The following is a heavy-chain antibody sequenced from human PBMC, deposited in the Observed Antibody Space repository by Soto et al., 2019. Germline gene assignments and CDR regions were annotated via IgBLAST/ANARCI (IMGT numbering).Heavy chain of an antibody. CDR1: GGSFSGYY. J-gene: IGHJ4*02. V-gene: IGHV4-34*01. CDR3: ARELGYCSSTSCYRKRFDH. CDR2: INHSGST. Sequence: PSETLSLTCAVYGGSFSGYYWSWIRQPPGKGLEWIGEINHSGSTNYNPSLKSRVTISVDTSKNQFSLKLSSVTAADAAVYYYARELGYCSSTSCYRKRFDHWGKGTLVTVSS. D-gene: IGHD2-2*01.